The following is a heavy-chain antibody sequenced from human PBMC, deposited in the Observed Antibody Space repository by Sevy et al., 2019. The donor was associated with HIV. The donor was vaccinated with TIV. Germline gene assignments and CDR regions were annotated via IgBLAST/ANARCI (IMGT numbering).Heavy chain of an antibody. CDR3: ARDGTAWDTAIIPGIGNYGMDV. Sequence: ASVKVSCKASGYTFTGYYMHWVRQAPGQGLEWMAWINPNSGGTNYAQKFQGRVTMTRDTSISTAYMELSRLRSDDTAVYYCARDGTAWDTAIIPGIGNYGMDVWGQGTTVTVSS. D-gene: IGHD5-18*01. V-gene: IGHV1-2*02. CDR2: INPNSGGT. J-gene: IGHJ6*02. CDR1: GYTFTGYY.